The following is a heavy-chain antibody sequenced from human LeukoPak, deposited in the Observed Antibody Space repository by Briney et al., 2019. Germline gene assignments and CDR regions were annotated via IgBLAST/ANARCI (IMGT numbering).Heavy chain of an antibody. CDR3: ARRAGAYSHPYDY. CDR1: GFTVSSNS. Sequence: GGSLRLSCTVSGFTVSSNSMSWVRQAPGKGLEWVSFIYSDNTHYSDSVKGRFTISRGNSKNTLYLQMNSLRAEDTAVYYCARRAGAYSHPYDYWGQGTPVTVSS. V-gene: IGHV3-53*01. D-gene: IGHD4/OR15-4a*01. J-gene: IGHJ4*02. CDR2: IYSDNT.